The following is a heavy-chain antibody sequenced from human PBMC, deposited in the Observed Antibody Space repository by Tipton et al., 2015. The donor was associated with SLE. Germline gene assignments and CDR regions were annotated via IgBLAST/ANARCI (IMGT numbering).Heavy chain of an antibody. D-gene: IGHD2-15*01. CDR2: IYPSGST. CDR3: ARGVVVAANFYNYTMDV. Sequence: TLSLTCTVSGGSISNYNWWSWVRQSPGKGLEWIGEIYPSGSTNYNPSLMSRVTISVDKSKNQFSLKLSSVTAADTVVYYCARGVVVAANFYNYTMDVWGQGTTVTVSS. J-gene: IGHJ6*02. V-gene: IGHV4-4*02. CDR1: GGSISNYNW.